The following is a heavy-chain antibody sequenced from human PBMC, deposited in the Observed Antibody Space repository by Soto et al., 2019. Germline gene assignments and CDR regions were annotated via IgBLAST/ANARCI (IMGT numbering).Heavy chain of an antibody. V-gene: IGHV2-5*02. Sequence: QITLKESGPPLVKPTQTLTLTCTFSGFSLSTSGVAVGWIRQPPGKALEWLALIYWDDNKRYSPSLKSSLTITKDTSENQVVLTVTNMDPVDTATYYCAHYNSSGSFDYWGQGTLVTVSS. CDR2: IYWDDNK. D-gene: IGHD3-22*01. J-gene: IGHJ4*02. CDR3: AHYNSSGSFDY. CDR1: GFSLSTSGVA.